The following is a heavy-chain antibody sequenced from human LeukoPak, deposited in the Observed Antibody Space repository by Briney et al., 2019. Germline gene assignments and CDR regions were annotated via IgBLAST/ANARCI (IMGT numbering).Heavy chain of an antibody. D-gene: IGHD3-9*01. CDR2: INHSGST. V-gene: IGHV4-34*01. J-gene: IGHJ4*02. CDR3: ARHAHTGYGVPNED. CDR1: GGSFSGYN. Sequence: PSETLSLTCAVYGGSFSGYNWSWIRQPPGKGLEWIGEINHSGSTNYNPSLKSRVTISVDTSKNQFSLKLSSVTAADTAVYYCARHAHTGYGVPNEDWGQGTLVTVSS.